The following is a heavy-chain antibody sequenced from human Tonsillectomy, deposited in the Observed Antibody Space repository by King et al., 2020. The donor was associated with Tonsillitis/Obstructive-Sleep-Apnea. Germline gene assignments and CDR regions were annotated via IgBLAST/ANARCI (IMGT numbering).Heavy chain of an antibody. CDR1: GGSISSSSYH. CDR3: ATPMWVDDGTNCADEEGAFGI. CDR2: IYYSGST. J-gene: IGHJ3*02. V-gene: IGHV4-39*01. Sequence: QLQESGPGLVKPSETLSLTCTVSGGSISSSSYHWDWIRQPPGKGLEWIENIYYSGSTYYNPSLKSRVTISVGTSKNQFSLKLSSVTAADTAFYYCATPMWVDDGTNCADEEGAFGIWGQGTMVTISS. D-gene: IGHD4-23*01.